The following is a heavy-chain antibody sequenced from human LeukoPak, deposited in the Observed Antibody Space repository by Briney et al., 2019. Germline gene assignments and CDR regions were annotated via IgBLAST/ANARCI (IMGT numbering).Heavy chain of an antibody. V-gene: IGHV3-7*01. CDR1: GFTFSNYW. J-gene: IGHJ4*02. CDR2: IKQDGSEK. Sequence: PGGSLRLSCAASGFTFSNYWMSWVRQAPGKGLEWVANIKQDGSEKYYVDSVKGRFTIFRDDAKNSLYLQMNSLRAEDTAVYYCARESIAVAGAPFDYWGQGTLVTVSS. D-gene: IGHD6-19*01. CDR3: ARESIAVAGAPFDY.